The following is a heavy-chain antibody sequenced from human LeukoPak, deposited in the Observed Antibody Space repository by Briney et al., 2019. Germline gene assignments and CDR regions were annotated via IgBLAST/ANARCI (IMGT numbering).Heavy chain of an antibody. CDR2: IGWNSGSI. Sequence: GGSLRLSCAASGFNFDDYAMHWVRRGPGKGLEWVSGIGWNSGSIGYADSVKGRFTISRDNAKNSLYLQMNSLRAEDTALYYCAKGPGYGSGSYYPFFDYWGQGTLVTVSS. D-gene: IGHD3-10*01. V-gene: IGHV3-9*01. J-gene: IGHJ4*02. CDR3: AKGPGYGSGSYYPFFDY. CDR1: GFNFDDYA.